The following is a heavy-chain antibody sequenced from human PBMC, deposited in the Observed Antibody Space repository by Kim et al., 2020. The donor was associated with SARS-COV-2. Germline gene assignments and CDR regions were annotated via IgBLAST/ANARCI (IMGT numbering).Heavy chain of an antibody. D-gene: IGHD5-12*01. CDR3: AKKGIVGGLWLRLKAQYYFDY. CDR2: ISGSGGST. Sequence: GGSLRLSCAASGFTFSSYAMSWVRQAPGKGLEWVSAISGSGGSTYYADSVKGRFTISRDNSKNTLYLQMNSLRAEDTAVYYCAKKGIVGGLWLRLKAQYYFDYWGQGTLVTVSS. CDR1: GFTFSSYA. V-gene: IGHV3-23*01. J-gene: IGHJ4*02.